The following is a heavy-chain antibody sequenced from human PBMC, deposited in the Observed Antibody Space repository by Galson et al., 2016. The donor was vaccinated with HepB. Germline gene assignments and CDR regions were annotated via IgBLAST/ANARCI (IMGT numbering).Heavy chain of an antibody. CDR3: TAPTVYYYFYGLDV. CDR2: IKRKSDGGTT. Sequence: GLEWVGRIKRKSDGGTTDYAAPVRGRFTIARDDSKNMVFLQMSSLKTEDTAVYYCTAPTVYYYFYGLDVWGQGTTVTVSS. V-gene: IGHV3-15*01. J-gene: IGHJ6*02. D-gene: IGHD4-17*01.